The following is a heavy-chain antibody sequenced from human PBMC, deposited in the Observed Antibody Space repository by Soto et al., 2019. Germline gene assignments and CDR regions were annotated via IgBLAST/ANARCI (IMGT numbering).Heavy chain of an antibody. D-gene: IGHD6-19*01. CDR2: IKQDGSEK. Sequence: GGSLRLSCAASGFTLRSYWMNWVRQGPGKGLEWVANIKQDGSEKYYVDSVKGRFFISRDNAKNSLFLQLNSLRAEDTAVYYCARDADASGWYHYGMDVWGQGTLVTVSS. CDR3: ARDADASGWYHYGMDV. J-gene: IGHJ6*02. CDR1: GFTLRSYW. V-gene: IGHV3-7*01.